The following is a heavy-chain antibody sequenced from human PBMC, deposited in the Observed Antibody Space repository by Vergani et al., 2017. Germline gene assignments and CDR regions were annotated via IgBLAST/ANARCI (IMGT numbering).Heavy chain of an antibody. CDR1: GFTFSNSA. CDR2: ISGHGDRT. Sequence: VQLVESGGGLVQPGGSLRLSCTASGFTFSNSAMSWVRQTSGKGLEWVSAISGHGDRTYYADSVKGRFTISRDNSKNTVYLQMNSLKAEDRATYYCAREERSNTSPFVGDWGQGTLVTV. V-gene: IGHV3-23*04. CDR3: AREERSNTSPFVGD. J-gene: IGHJ4*02. D-gene: IGHD2/OR15-2a*01.